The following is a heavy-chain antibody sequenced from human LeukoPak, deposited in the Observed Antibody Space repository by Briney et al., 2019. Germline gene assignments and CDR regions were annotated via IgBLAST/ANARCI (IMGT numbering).Heavy chain of an antibody. J-gene: IGHJ4*02. Sequence: SETLSLTCTVSGVSISGYYWIWTRQSPGRGLEYIGSIFYRESFSYGGTTFYNPSLQSRVTISLDTSKNAFSLRLNSVTAADTAVYFCARQISGNKDYWGQGTLVTVSS. D-gene: IGHD1/OR15-1a*01. CDR2: IFYRESFSYGGTT. CDR3: ARQISGNKDY. CDR1: GVSISGYY. V-gene: IGHV4-59*05.